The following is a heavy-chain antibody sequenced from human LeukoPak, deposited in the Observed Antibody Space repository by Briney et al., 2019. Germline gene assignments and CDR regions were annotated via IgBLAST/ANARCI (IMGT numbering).Heavy chain of an antibody. CDR1: GFTVSSNY. J-gene: IGHJ5*02. Sequence: PGGSLRLSCAASGFTVSSNYMSWVRQAPGKGLEWVSVIYSGGSTYYADSVKGRFTISRDNSKDTLYLQMNSLRAEDTVVYYCARMGSTGHRGFDPWGQGTLVTVSS. V-gene: IGHV3-53*01. CDR3: ARMGSTGHRGFDP. CDR2: IYSGGST. D-gene: IGHD3-9*01.